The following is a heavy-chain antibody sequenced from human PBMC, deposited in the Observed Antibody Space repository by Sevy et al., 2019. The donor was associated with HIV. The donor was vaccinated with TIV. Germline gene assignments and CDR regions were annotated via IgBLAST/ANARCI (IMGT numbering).Heavy chain of an antibody. Sequence: ASVKVSCKASGGSYAISWVRQAPGQGLEWMGGIIPIFGTANYAKKFQGRVTITADESTNTAYMELSSLRSEDTAVYYSARDAAAGLRGWFDPWGQGTLVTVSS. V-gene: IGHV1-69*13. CDR2: IIPIFGTA. J-gene: IGHJ5*02. D-gene: IGHD6-13*01. CDR3: ARDAAAGLRGWFDP. CDR1: GGSYA.